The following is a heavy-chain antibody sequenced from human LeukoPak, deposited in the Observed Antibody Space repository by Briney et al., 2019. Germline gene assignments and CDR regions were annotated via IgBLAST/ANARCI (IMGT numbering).Heavy chain of an antibody. CDR3: TKKPSGNFPFDN. CDR1: GFTFSSYG. V-gene: IGHV3-23*01. D-gene: IGHD4-23*01. CDR2: ISGSGGST. J-gene: IGHJ3*02. Sequence: GGTLRLSCAASGFTFSSYGMNWVRQAPGKGLEWVSGISGSGGSTYYADSVKGRFTISRDNSKNTLYLQMNSLRAEDTAVYYWTKKPSGNFPFDNWGQGTMVTVSS.